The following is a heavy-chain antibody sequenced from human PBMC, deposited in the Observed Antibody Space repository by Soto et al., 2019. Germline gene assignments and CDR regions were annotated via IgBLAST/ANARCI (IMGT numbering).Heavy chain of an antibody. CDR1: GYTFTSYY. J-gene: IGHJ4*02. CDR3: ARVGHPPCLCY. CDR2: INPSGGST. Sequence: QVQLVQSGAEVKKPGASVKVSCKASGYTFTSYYMHWVRQAPGQGLEWMGIINPSGGSTSYAQNFQGRVTMTSDTSTSPVYMELSSLRSQDTAVYYCARVGHPPCLCYWSQGTLV. V-gene: IGHV1-46*03.